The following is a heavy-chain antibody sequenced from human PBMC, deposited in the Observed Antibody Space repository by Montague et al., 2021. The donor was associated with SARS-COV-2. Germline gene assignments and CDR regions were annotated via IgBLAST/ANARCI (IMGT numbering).Heavy chain of an antibody. J-gene: IGHJ4*02. CDR2: IFYTGTP. D-gene: IGHD6-13*01. Sequence: TLSLTCTVSGGPVSSGGYYWTWIRQHPVRGLEWLAYIFYTGTPYYTSSLKSRLSISMESSKNQFSLDLSSVTAADTAVYYCARRRTTAGTWFFDYWGQGTLVTVSS. V-gene: IGHV4-31*03. CDR3: ARRRTTAGTWFFDY. CDR1: GGPVSSGGYY.